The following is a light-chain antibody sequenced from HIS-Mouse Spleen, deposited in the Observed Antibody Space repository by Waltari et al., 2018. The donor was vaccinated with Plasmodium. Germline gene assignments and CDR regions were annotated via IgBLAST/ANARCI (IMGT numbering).Light chain of an antibody. CDR3: YSTDSSGNHSRV. V-gene: IGLV3-10*01. J-gene: IGLJ3*02. CDR1: ALQKKY. CDR2: EDS. Sequence: SYELTQPPSVSVSPGQTARITCSGDALQKKYAYWYQQKSGQAPVLVIYEDSKRPSGIPERFSGSSLGTMATLTISGAQVEDEADYYCYSTDSSGNHSRVFGGGTKLTVL.